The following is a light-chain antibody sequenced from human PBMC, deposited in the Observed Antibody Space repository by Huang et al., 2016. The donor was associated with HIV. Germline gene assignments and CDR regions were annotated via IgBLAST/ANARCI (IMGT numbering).Light chain of an antibody. CDR2: QVS. J-gene: IGKJ1*01. V-gene: IGKV2-30*01. CDR3: MQGTHWPGT. CDR1: QSLVSSYGDTH. Sequence: DVVMTQVPLSLPVTLGQPASIFCKSSQSLVSSYGDTHLNWFQQRPGQSPRRLMYQVSKRESGVPDRFSGSGSGNYFTLRINRVEAEDVAIYYCMQGTHWPGTFGQGTKMEI.